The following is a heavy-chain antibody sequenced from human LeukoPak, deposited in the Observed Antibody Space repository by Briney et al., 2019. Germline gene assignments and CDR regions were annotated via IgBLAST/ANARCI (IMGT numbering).Heavy chain of an antibody. D-gene: IGHD6-19*01. V-gene: IGHV4-38-2*01. J-gene: IGHJ5*02. Sequence: SETLSLTCAVSGDSISSDNCWGWIRQPPGKGLEWIGSVCRNGDTNYNPPLKSRVTISIDTSKNQFSLELTSVTAADTAVYYCARHPYGLVREAFFDPWGQGTPVTVSS. CDR1: GDSISSDNC. CDR2: VCRNGDT. CDR3: ARHPYGLVREAFFDP.